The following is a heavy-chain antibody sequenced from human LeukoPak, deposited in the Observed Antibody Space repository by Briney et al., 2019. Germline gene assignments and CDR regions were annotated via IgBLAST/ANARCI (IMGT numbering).Heavy chain of an antibody. CDR1: GFTFNNYW. CDR3: ASGEYTSSPQSDY. J-gene: IGHJ4*02. V-gene: IGHV3-7*05. Sequence: GGSLRLSCAASGFTFNNYWMNWVRQAPGKGLEWVANINQDGSEKYYVDSVKGRFTISRDSAKKSLYLQMNSLRVEDAAVYYCASGEYTSSPQSDYWGQGTLVTVSS. D-gene: IGHD2/OR15-2a*01. CDR2: INQDGSEK.